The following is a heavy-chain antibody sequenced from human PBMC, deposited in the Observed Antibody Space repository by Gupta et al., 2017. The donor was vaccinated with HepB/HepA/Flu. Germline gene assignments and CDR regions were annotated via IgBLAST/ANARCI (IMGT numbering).Heavy chain of an antibody. CDR3: ARHNSDRGYSDGEDAFDI. V-gene: IGHV4-59*08. CDR2: IYYSGST. CDR1: SYY. J-gene: IGHJ3*02. D-gene: IGHD5-18*01. Sequence: SYYWSWIRQPPGKGLEWIGYIYYSGSTNYNPSLKSRVTISVDTSKNQFSLKLSSVTAADTAVYYCARHNSDRGYSDGEDAFDIWGQGTMVTVSS.